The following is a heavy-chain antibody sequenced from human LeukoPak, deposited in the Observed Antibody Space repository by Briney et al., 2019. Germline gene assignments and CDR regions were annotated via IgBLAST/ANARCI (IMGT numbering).Heavy chain of an antibody. CDR1: KFTFSTYA. CDR3: ARDRGGSGWYYLDY. CDR2: ISYDGTNK. Sequence: GGSLRFSCTASKFTFSTYAMHWVRQAPGKGLEWVAAISYDGTNKYYADSVKGRINISRDNSKNTVCLQMSNVTAEDTAMYHCARDRGGSGWYYLDYWGQGTLVTVSS. D-gene: IGHD6-19*01. V-gene: IGHV3-30-3*01. J-gene: IGHJ4*02.